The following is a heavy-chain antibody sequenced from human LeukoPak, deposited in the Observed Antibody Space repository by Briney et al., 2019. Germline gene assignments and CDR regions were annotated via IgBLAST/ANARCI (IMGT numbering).Heavy chain of an antibody. V-gene: IGHV4-38-2*02. CDR1: GYSISTGYY. Sequence: KPSETLSLTCTVSGYSISTGYYWGWIRQPPGKGLEWIGSIYYSGSTYYNPSLKSRVTISIDTSKNQFSLKLSSVTAADTAVYYCATLTMVRGVIVDYWGQGTLVTVSS. CDR3: ATLTMVRGVIVDY. J-gene: IGHJ4*02. D-gene: IGHD3-10*01. CDR2: IYYSGST.